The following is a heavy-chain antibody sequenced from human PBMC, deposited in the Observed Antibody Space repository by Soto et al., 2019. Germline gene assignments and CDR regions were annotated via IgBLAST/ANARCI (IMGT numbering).Heavy chain of an antibody. CDR1: GFTFSSYA. J-gene: IGHJ3*02. V-gene: IGHV3-23*01. CDR2: ISGSGGST. Sequence: AGGSLRVSCAASGFTFSSYAMNRVRQAPGKGLEWVSAISGSGGSTYYADSVKGRFTISRDNSKNTLYLQMNSLRAEDTAVYYCAKDTRHYGDAGDAFDIWGQGTMVTVSS. CDR3: AKDTRHYGDAGDAFDI. D-gene: IGHD4-17*01.